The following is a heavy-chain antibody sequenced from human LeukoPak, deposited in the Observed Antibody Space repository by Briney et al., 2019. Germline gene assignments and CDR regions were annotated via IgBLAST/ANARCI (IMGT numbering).Heavy chain of an antibody. J-gene: IGHJ4*02. CDR3: ARESRNTGYIPDY. V-gene: IGHV3-74*01. Sequence: GGSLRLSCAASGFTFSNYNMNWVRQAPGKGLVWVSRINADGISTSYADSVKGRFTISRDNAKNTMYLQMNILRAEDTAVYYCARESRNTGYIPDYWGQGTLVTVSS. D-gene: IGHD3-9*01. CDR1: GFTFSNYN. CDR2: INADGIST.